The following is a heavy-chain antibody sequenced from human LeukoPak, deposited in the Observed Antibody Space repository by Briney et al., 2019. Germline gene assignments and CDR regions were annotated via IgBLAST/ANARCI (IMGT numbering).Heavy chain of an antibody. CDR1: GYPFTGYY. D-gene: IGHD6-13*01. CDR3: ARDGYSSSWYADY. CDR2: INPNSGGT. J-gene: IGHJ4*02. V-gene: IGHV1-2*02. Sequence: ASVKVSCKASGYPFTGYYMHWVRQAPGKGLEWMGWINPNSGGTNYAQKFQGRVTMTRDTSISTAYMELSRLRSDDTAVYYCARDGYSSSWYADYWGQGTLVTVSS.